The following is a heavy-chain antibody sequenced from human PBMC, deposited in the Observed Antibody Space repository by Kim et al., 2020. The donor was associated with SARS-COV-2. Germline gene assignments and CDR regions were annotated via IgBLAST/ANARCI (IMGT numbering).Heavy chain of an antibody. Sequence: TEDAAYVKVRFTIARDDSKSSFYLQMNSLKTEDTAVYYCARENKRWSFDMWGQGTKVTVSS. CDR3: ARENKRWSFDM. J-gene: IGHJ3*02. CDR2: T. V-gene: IGHV3-72*01. D-gene: IGHD2-8*01.